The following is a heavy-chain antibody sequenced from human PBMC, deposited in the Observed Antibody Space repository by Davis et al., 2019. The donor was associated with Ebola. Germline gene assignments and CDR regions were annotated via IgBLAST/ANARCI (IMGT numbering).Heavy chain of an antibody. Sequence: ASVKVSCKASGYTFTSYYMHWVRQAPGQGLEWMGIINPSGGSTSYAQKFQGRVTMTRDTSTSTVYMELSSLRSEDTAVYYCAREVVVVPAAMGGTCYWGQGTLVTVSS. CDR1: GYTFTSYY. V-gene: IGHV1-46*01. CDR2: INPSGGST. J-gene: IGHJ4*02. D-gene: IGHD2-2*01. CDR3: AREVVVVPAAMGGTCY.